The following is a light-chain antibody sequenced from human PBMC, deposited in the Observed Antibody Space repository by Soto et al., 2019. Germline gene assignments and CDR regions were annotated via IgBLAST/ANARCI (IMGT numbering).Light chain of an antibody. J-gene: IGLJ3*02. CDR2: DVS. CDR1: SSNVGGYNY. V-gene: IGLV2-11*01. Sequence: QSALTQPRSVSGSPGQSVTISCTGTSSNVGGYNYVSWFQQHPGKAPKLIIYDVSKRPSGVPDRFSGSKSGNTASLTISGLQAEDEADYYCCSYAGNVDVVFGGGTKLTVL. CDR3: CSYAGNVDVV.